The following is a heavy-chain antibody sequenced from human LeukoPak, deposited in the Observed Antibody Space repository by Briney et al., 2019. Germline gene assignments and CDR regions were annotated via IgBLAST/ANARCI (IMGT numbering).Heavy chain of an antibody. Sequence: PGGSLRLSCAASGFTFSSKYMSWVRQAPGRGLEWVSVTYGSGSTYYAHSVKGRFTISRDNSKNTLYLQMNSLRAEDTAVYYCAKRDGYYYFDYWGQGTLVTVSS. CDR2: TYGSGST. J-gene: IGHJ4*02. D-gene: IGHD3-22*01. V-gene: IGHV3-53*01. CDR3: AKRDGYYYFDY. CDR1: GFTFSSKY.